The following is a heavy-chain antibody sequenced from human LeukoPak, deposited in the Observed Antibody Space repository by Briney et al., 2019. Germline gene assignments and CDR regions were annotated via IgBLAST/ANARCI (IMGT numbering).Heavy chain of an antibody. CDR2: IRGNSGMR. CDR3: AKDQEDRGYPSSFDF. J-gene: IGHJ4*02. V-gene: IGHV3-23*01. D-gene: IGHD2-15*01. Sequence: GGSLRLSCTSSGFSFSDYAMNWVRQAPGKGLEWVSCIRGNSGMRFYSDSVRGRFTISRDNSKNTVYLQMDSLRVDDTAVYFCAKDQEDRGYPSSFDFWGQGTLVTVSS. CDR1: GFSFSDYA.